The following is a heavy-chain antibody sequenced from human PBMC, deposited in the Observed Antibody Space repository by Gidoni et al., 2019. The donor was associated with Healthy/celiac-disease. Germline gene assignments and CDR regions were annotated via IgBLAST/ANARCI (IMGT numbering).Heavy chain of an antibody. Sequence: QVQLQQSGPGLVKPSQTLSLTCAISGDSVSSNSAAWNWLRQSPSRGLEWLGRTYYRSKWYNDYAVSVKSRITINPDTSKNQFSLQLNSVTPEDTAVYYCARDPRGADSGWDDYYYYGMDVWGQGTTVTVSS. CDR2: TYYRSKWYN. J-gene: IGHJ6*02. CDR1: GDSVSSNSAA. CDR3: ARDPRGADSGWDDYYYYGMDV. V-gene: IGHV6-1*01. D-gene: IGHD6-19*01.